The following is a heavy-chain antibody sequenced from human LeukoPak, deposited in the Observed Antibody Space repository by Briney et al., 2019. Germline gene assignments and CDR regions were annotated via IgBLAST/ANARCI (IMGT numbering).Heavy chain of an antibody. CDR3: ARAHPNRVDTAMSWPYYFDY. D-gene: IGHD5-18*01. J-gene: IGHJ4*02. CDR1: GGSTSSGGYY. CDR2: IYYSGST. Sequence: SQTLSLTCTVSGGSTSSGGYYWSWIRQHPGKGLEWIGYIYYSGSTYYNPSLKSRVTISVDTSKNQFSLKLSSVTAADTAVYYCARAHPNRVDTAMSWPYYFDYWGQGTLVTVSS. V-gene: IGHV4-31*03.